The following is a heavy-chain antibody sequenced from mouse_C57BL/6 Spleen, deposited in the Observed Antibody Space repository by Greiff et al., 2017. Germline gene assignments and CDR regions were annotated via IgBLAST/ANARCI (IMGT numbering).Heavy chain of an antibody. CDR1: GYSFTSYY. CDR2: IYPGSGNT. Sequence: QVQLQQSGPELVKPGASVKISCKASGYSFTSYYIHWVKQRPGQGLEWIGWIYPGSGNTKYNEKFKGKATLTADTSSSTAYMQLSSLTSEDSAVYYCARPSTVVANWYFDVWGTGTTVTVSS. D-gene: IGHD1-1*01. CDR3: ARPSTVVANWYFDV. V-gene: IGHV1-66*01. J-gene: IGHJ1*03.